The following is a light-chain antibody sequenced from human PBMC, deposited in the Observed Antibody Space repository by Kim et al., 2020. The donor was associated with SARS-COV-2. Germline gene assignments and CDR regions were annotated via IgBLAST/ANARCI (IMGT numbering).Light chain of an antibody. J-gene: IGKJ2*03. V-gene: IGKV2-28*01. CDR1: QSLVNSNRDNY. CDR2: LGS. CDR3: MQALQTPYS. Sequence: EPASISCRSSQSLVNSNRDNYLDWYLQTPGQSQQLLIYLGSNRASGVPDRFSGSGSGTDFTLKISRVEAEDVGVYYCMQALQTPYSFGQGTKLEI.